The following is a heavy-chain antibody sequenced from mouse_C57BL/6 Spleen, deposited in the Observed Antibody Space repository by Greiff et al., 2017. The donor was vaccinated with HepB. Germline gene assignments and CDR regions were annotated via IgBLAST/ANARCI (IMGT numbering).Heavy chain of an antibody. CDR3: ARSQGFDYFDY. Sequence: VKLVESGPELVKPGASVKISCKASGYAFSSSWMNWVKQRPGKGLEWIGRIYPGDGDTNYNGKFKGKATLTADKSSSTAYMQLSSLTSEDSAVYFCARSQGFDYFDYWGQGTTLTVSS. CDR1: GYAFSSSW. V-gene: IGHV1-82*01. J-gene: IGHJ2*01. CDR2: IYPGDGDT.